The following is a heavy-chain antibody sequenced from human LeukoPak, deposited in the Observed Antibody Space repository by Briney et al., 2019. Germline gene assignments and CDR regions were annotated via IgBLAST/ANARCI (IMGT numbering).Heavy chain of an antibody. D-gene: IGHD5-18*01. CDR3: ARGTAMAGIDY. Sequence: GGCVRLSCAASVFTFSSYSMKWVRQAPGKGREGVSSISSSSSYIYYADSVKGRFTISRDNAKNSLYLQMNSLRAEDTAVYYCARGTAMAGIDYWGQGTLVTVSS. V-gene: IGHV3-21*01. CDR2: ISSSSSYI. CDR1: VFTFSSYS. J-gene: IGHJ4*02.